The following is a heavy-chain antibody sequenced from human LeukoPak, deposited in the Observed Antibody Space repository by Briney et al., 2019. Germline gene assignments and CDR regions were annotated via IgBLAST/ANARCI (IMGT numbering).Heavy chain of an antibody. CDR2: ISGGSGTI. Sequence: GGSLRLSCAASGFTFSFYGMHWVRQAPGKGLEWISYISGGSGTIYYADSVRGRFTVSRDNAKDSLWLQMDSLRVEDTAVYFCARLYGDWFDPWGPGTLVTVSS. V-gene: IGHV3-48*01. J-gene: IGHJ5*02. CDR1: GFTFSFYG. CDR3: ARLYGDWFDP. D-gene: IGHD4-17*01.